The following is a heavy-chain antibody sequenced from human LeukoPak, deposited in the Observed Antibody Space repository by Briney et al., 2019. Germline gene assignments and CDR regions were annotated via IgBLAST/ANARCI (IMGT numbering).Heavy chain of an antibody. Sequence: SVKVSCKASGGTFSSYAISWVRQAPGQGLEWMGGIIPIFGTANYAQKFQGRVTITADESTSTAYMELSSLRSEDTAVYYCARKGVEYQVSYYFDYWGQGTLVTVSS. CDR2: IIPIFGTA. J-gene: IGHJ4*02. V-gene: IGHV1-69*13. CDR3: ARKGVEYQVSYYFDY. D-gene: IGHD2-2*01. CDR1: GGTFSSYA.